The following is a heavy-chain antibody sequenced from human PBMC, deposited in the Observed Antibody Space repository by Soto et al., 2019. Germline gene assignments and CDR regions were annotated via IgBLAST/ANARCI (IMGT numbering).Heavy chain of an antibody. D-gene: IGHD5-18*01. Sequence: QVQLQQSGPGLVQPSGTLSLTCSVSGGSISSDHFWSWVRQSPGKGLEWIGDIHRSGVTNYNPSLKSCVTISMDKSKNQLSLRLNSVTAADTAVFYCARTLQDTPMSRPFEYWGQGSLVTVSS. CDR1: GGSISSDHF. CDR2: IHRSGVT. J-gene: IGHJ4*02. CDR3: ARTLQDTPMSRPFEY. V-gene: IGHV4-4*02.